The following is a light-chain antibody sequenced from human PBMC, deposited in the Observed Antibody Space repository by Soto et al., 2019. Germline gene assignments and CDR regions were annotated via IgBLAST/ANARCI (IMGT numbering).Light chain of an antibody. CDR3: CSYAGSYTFV. CDR2: DVI. V-gene: IGLV2-11*01. J-gene: IGLJ1*01. CDR1: SSDVGGYSY. Sequence: QSALTQPRSVSGSPGQSVTISCSGTSSDVGGYSYVSWYQQRPGKAPTLMIYDVITRPSGVPDRVSGSKSGNTASLTISGLQSEDEADYFCCSYAGSYTFVFGTGTKVTVL.